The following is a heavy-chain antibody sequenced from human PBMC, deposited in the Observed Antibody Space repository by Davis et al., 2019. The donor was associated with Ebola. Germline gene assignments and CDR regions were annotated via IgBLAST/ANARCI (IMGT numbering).Heavy chain of an antibody. CDR2: IYTSGST. V-gene: IGHV4-4*07. D-gene: IGHD3-22*01. CDR1: GGSISSYY. CDR3: ARVVKYYYDSSGYRDAFDI. J-gene: IGHJ3*02. Sequence: PSETLSLTCTVSGGSISSYYWSWIRQPAGKGLEWIGRIYTSGSTNYNPSLKSRVTMSVDTSKNQFSLKLSSVTAADTAVYYCARVVKYYYDSSGYRDAFDIWGQGTMVTVSS.